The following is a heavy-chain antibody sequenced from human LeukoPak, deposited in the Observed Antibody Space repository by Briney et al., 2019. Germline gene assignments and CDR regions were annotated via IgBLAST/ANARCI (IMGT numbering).Heavy chain of an antibody. CDR2: IRGNGGTT. J-gene: IGHJ3*02. Sequence: GGSLRLSCAASGFTFSSFAMTWVRQAPGKELEWVSSIRGNGGTTYYADSVKGRFTISRDNSKNTMYLRMNSLRAEDTAVYYCARDPNGDYIGAFDFDMWGHGTLVTVSS. CDR3: ARDPNGDYIGAFDFDM. CDR1: GFTFSSFA. V-gene: IGHV3-23*01. D-gene: IGHD4-17*01.